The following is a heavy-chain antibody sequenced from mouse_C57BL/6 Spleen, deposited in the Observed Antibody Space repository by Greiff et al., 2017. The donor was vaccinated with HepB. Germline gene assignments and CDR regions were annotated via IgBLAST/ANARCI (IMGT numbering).Heavy chain of an antibody. CDR3: ASEYDGYYAMDY. CDR1: GYTFTDYY. CDR2: IYPGSGNT. D-gene: IGHD2-3*01. J-gene: IGHJ4*01. V-gene: IGHV1-76*01. Sequence: QVQLKESGAELVRPGASVKLSCKASGYTFTDYYINWVKQRPGQGLEWIARIYPGSGNTYYNEKFKGKATLTAEKSPSTAYMQLSSLTSEDSAVYFCASEYDGYYAMDYWGQGTSVTVSS.